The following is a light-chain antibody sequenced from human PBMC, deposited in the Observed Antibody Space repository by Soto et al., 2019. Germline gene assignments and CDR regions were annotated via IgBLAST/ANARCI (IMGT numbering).Light chain of an antibody. J-gene: IGLJ1*01. V-gene: IGLV2-14*01. CDR3: SSYTISLYV. Sequence: QSVLTQPASVSGSPGQSITISCTGTSSDVGGYNYVSWYQQHPGKAPKLMIYEVSNRPSGVSNRFSGSKSGNTASLTISGLQAEDEADYYCSSYTISLYVFGTGTQLTVL. CDR1: SSDVGGYNY. CDR2: EVS.